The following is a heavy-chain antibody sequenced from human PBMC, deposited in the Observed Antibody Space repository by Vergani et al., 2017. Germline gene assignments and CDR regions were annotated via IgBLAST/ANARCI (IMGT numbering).Heavy chain of an antibody. CDR2: VKWNGDSS. D-gene: IGHD3-10*01. CDR1: GFTFGDYD. V-gene: IGHV3-20*04. Sequence: EVQLVESGGGVVRPGGSLRLSCAASGFTFGDYDMNWVRQAPGKGLEWVSHVKWNGDSSVYADSVKGRFTISRDNAKNSLYLQMTSLRAEDTAFYYCARRGSGNTYYFDYWGQGALVTVSS. CDR3: ARRGSGNTYYFDY. J-gene: IGHJ4*02.